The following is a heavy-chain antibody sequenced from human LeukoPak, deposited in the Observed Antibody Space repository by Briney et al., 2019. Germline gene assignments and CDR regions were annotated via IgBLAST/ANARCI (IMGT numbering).Heavy chain of an antibody. CDR1: GFTVSSNY. J-gene: IGHJ4*02. CDR3: ARDLGYRYGIY. D-gene: IGHD5-18*01. V-gene: IGHV3-53*01. Sequence: PGGSLRLSCVASGFTVSSNYMSWVRQAPVKGLEWVSVIYSGGSTYYADSVKGRFTISRDNSKNTLYLQMNSLRAEDTAVYYCARDLGYRYGIYWGQGTLVTVSS. CDR2: IYSGGST.